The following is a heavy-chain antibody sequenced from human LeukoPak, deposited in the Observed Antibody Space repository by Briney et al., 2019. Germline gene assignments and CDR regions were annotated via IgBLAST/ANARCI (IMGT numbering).Heavy chain of an antibody. CDR2: ISWNSGSI. CDR1: GFTFDDYA. D-gene: IGHD6-19*01. J-gene: IGHJ4*02. V-gene: IGHV3-9*01. CDR3: ARDDLSSSGWKY. Sequence: PGGSLRLSCAASGFTFDDYAMHWVRQAPGKGLEWVSGISWNSGSIGYADSVKGRFTISRDNSKNTLYLQMNSLRAEDTAVYYCARDDLSSSGWKYWGQGTLVSVSS.